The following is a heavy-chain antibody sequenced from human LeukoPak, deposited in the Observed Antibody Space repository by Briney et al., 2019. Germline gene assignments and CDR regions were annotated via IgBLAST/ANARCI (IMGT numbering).Heavy chain of an antibody. V-gene: IGHV3-23*01. CDR3: ARASMVRGVARNGEYYFDY. Sequence: GGSLRLSCAASGYTFGSYAMYWVRQAPGKGLEWVSGISGSGGSTFYADSVKGRFTISRDNSENTVYLQMNSLRADDTAVYYCARASMVRGVARNGEYYFDYWGQGTLVTVSS. CDR2: ISGSGGST. D-gene: IGHD3-10*01. CDR1: GYTFGSYA. J-gene: IGHJ4*02.